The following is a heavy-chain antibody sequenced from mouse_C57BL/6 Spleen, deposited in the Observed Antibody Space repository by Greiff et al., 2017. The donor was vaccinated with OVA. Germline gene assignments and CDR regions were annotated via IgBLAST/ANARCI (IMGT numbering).Heavy chain of an antibody. Sequence: EVQLQQSGPVLVKPGASVKMSCKASGYTFTDYYMNWVKQSHGKSLEWIGVINPYNGGTSYNQKFKGKATLTVDKSSSTAYMELNSLTSEDSAVYYGARKEGDSSGPYYAMEYWGQGTSVTVSS. CDR3: ARKEGDSSGPYYAMEY. D-gene: IGHD3-2*02. CDR2: INPYNGGT. J-gene: IGHJ4*01. V-gene: IGHV1-19*01. CDR1: GYTFTDYY.